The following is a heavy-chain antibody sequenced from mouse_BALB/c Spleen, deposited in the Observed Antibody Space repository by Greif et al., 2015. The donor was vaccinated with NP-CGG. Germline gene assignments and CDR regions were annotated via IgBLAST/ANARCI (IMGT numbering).Heavy chain of an antibody. J-gene: IGHJ4*01. Sequence: VQLVESGPGLVQPSQSLSITCTVSGFSLTSYGVHWVRQSPGKGLEWLGVIWSGGSTDYNAAFISRLSISKDNSKSQVFFKMNSLQANDTAIYYCARPMMVTTLWGYAMDYWGQGTSVTVSS. CDR2: IWSGGST. CDR3: ARPMMVTTLWGYAMDY. D-gene: IGHD2-3*01. V-gene: IGHV2-2*02. CDR1: GFSLTSYG.